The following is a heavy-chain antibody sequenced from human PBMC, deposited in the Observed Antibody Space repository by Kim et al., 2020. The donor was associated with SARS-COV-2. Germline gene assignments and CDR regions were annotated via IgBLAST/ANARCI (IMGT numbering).Heavy chain of an antibody. J-gene: IGHJ4*02. Sequence: GGSLRLSCAASGFTVSSNYMSWVRQAPGKGLEWVSVIYSGGSTYYADSVKGRFTISRDNSKNTLYLQMNSLRAEDTAVYYCARGALRFLEWLLQDWGQGTLVTVSS. V-gene: IGHV3-53*01. D-gene: IGHD3-3*01. CDR1: GFTVSSNY. CDR2: IYSGGST. CDR3: ARGALRFLEWLLQD.